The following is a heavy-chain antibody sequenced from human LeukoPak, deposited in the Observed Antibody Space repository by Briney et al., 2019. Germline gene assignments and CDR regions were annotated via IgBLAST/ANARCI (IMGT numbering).Heavy chain of an antibody. CDR1: GFTFSSYA. V-gene: IGHV3-30-3*01. J-gene: IGHJ6*02. D-gene: IGHD1-14*01. Sequence: AGGSLRLSCAASGFTFSSYAMHWVRQAPGKGLEWVAVISYDGSNKYYADSVKGRFTISRDNSKNTLYLQMNSLRAEDTAVYYCAREPYRRAPNYYYYGMDVWGQGTTVTVSS. CDR3: AREPYRRAPNYYYYGMDV. CDR2: ISYDGSNK.